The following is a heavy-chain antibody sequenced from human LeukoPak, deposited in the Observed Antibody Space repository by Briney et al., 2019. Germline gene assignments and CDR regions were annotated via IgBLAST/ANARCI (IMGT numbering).Heavy chain of an antibody. CDR2: ISGSGDNT. CDR3: AKGRFASTLVVIPFDY. J-gene: IGHJ4*02. CDR1: GFTFRDYA. D-gene: IGHD2-21*01. V-gene: IGHV3-23*01. Sequence: GSLRLSCAAFGFTFRDYAMSWVRQAPGKGLQWVSSISGSGDNTYYAGSVKGRFTISRDNSKNTLYLQMNSLRAEDTAVYSCAKGRFASTLVVIPFDYWGQGTLVTVSS.